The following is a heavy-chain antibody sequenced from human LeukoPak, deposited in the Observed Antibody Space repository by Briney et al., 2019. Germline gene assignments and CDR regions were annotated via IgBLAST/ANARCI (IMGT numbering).Heavy chain of an antibody. Sequence: GASVKVSCNPAGYTFTIYCISWVRQAPGQVLEWMGWVSAYNGNTKYGQKLQGRVSMTTDTCTRTACMELRSLRSADKAVYYCARDGGYFDWLYHYSYYGMDVWGPGTTVT. V-gene: IGHV1-18*01. CDR2: VSAYNGNT. D-gene: IGHD3-9*01. J-gene: IGHJ6*01. CDR3: ARDGGYFDWLYHYSYYGMDV. CDR1: GYTFTIYC.